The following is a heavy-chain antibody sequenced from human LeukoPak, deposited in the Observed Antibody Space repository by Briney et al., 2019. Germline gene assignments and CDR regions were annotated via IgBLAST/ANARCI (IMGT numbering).Heavy chain of an antibody. D-gene: IGHD6-6*01. CDR1: GFSFSSYG. CDR3: AKLVYSSSLPPLDY. J-gene: IGHJ4*02. CDR2: ISYDGSNK. Sequence: PGGSLRLSCAASGFSFSSYGMHWVRQAPGKGLEWVAVISYDGSNKYYADSVKGRFTISRDNSKNTLYLQMNSLRAEDTAVYYCAKLVYSSSLPPLDYWGQGTLVTVSS. V-gene: IGHV3-30*18.